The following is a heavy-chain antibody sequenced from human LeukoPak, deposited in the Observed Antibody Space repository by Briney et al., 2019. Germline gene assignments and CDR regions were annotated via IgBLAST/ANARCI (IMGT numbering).Heavy chain of an antibody. V-gene: IGHV3-11*01. Sequence: GGSLRLSCAASGFTFSDYYMTWISQTPGKGLEWLSDINYSGSSIYYADSVKGRFTISRDNTKKSLYLQMNSLRAEDTALYYCVARRFYRSGSPHWGQGTLVTVSS. CDR3: VARRFYRSGSPH. J-gene: IGHJ4*02. D-gene: IGHD3-10*01. CDR2: INYSGSSI. CDR1: GFTFSDYY.